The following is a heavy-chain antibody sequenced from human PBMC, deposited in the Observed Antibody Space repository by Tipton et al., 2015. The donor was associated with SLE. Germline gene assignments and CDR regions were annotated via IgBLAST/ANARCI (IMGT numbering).Heavy chain of an antibody. CDR3: AKRPTAYYYTYYYDSSGSFDH. CDR1: GFTFSSYA. CDR2: ISGSGGST. V-gene: IGHV3-23*01. Sequence: SLRLSCAASGFTFSSYAMSWVRQAPGKGLEWVSAISGSGGSTYYADSVKGRFTISRDNSKNTLYLQMNSLRAEDTAVYYCAKRPTAYYYTYYYDSSGSFDHWCQGHLVTVPS. D-gene: IGHD3-22*01. J-gene: IGHJ4*02.